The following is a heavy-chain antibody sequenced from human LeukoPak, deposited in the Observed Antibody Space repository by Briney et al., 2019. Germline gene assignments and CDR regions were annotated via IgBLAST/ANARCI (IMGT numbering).Heavy chain of an antibody. D-gene: IGHD2-2*01. Sequence: EASVKVSCKASGFTFTSSAVQWVRQARGQRLEWIGWIVVGSGNTNYAQKFQERVTITRDMSTSTAYMELSSLRSEDTAVYYCAARYCSSTSCYFAFDIWGQGTMVTVSS. CDR2: IVVGSGNT. V-gene: IGHV1-58*01. CDR3: AARYCSSTSCYFAFDI. CDR1: GFTFTSSA. J-gene: IGHJ3*02.